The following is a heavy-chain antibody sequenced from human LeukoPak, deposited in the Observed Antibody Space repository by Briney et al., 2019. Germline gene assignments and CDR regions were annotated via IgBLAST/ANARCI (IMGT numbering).Heavy chain of an antibody. J-gene: IGHJ6*02. D-gene: IGHD1-26*01. CDR1: GGSISSGGYY. Sequence: PSQTLSLTCTVSGGSISSGGYYWSWIHQHPGKGLEWIGYTYDIGSTYYNPSLKSRVTLSVDTSKHQFSLKLSSVTAADPAVYSCARRGTWGAADYGLDVWGQGTTVTVSS. CDR3: ARRGTWGAADYGLDV. CDR2: TYDIGST. V-gene: IGHV4-31*03.